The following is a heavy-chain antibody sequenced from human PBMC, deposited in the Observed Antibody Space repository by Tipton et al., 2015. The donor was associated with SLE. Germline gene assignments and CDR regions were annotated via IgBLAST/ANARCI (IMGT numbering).Heavy chain of an antibody. V-gene: IGHV4-39*07. CDR3: ARGKRHYYVLTGYYSKPHYFDF. Sequence: TLSLTCTVSGDTIDGNTYFWDWIRQPPGKGLMLIGSISYSGATSYTPSLESRVTISVDTSRNLFSLNLSSVTAADTAVYYCARGKRHYYVLTGYYSKPHYFDFWGQGPVVAVSP. CDR2: ISYSGAT. CDR1: GDTIDGNTYF. J-gene: IGHJ4*02. D-gene: IGHD3-9*01.